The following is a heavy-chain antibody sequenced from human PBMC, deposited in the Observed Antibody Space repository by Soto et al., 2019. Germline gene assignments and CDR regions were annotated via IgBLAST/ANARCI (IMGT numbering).Heavy chain of an antibody. D-gene: IGHD6-19*01. J-gene: IGHJ4*02. V-gene: IGHV2-5*02. CDR3: AHIVVAGLGYYFDY. CDR2: IYWDDDK. CDR1: GFSLSSTRMA. Sequence: QITLKESGPTLVKPTQTLTLTCTFSGFSLSSTRMAVGWIRQPPGKALEWLALIYWDDDKRYSPFLKSRLTSTRDTSKNQVVLTMSKMDPVDTARYYCAHIVVAGLGYYFDYWGQGTLVTVSS.